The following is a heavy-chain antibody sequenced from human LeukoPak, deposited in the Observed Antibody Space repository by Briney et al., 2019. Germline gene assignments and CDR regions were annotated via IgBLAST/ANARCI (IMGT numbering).Heavy chain of an antibody. CDR3: AREPGSSGTFDY. CDR2: ISAYNGKT. J-gene: IGHJ4*02. Sequence: GASVKVSCKASGYTFTMYGTSWVRQAPGHGIEWMGWISAYNGKTNYAQKLQGRVTMTTHTTTSTAYMELRSLRSDDTAVYYCAREPGSSGTFDYWGQGTLVTVSS. V-gene: IGHV1-18*01. CDR1: GYTFTMYG. D-gene: IGHD6-25*01.